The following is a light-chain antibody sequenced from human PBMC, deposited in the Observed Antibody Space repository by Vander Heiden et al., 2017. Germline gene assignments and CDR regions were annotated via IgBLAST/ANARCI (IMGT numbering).Light chain of an antibody. V-gene: IGLV2-14*03. J-gene: IGLJ2*01. Sequence: QSALTQPASFSGSSGQSITISCTGTSSYVRAYNYVSSYQQFPGKAPRPIIYDVNYRPSGVANRFSGSKSGNAASLAISGLQAEDEADYYCCSYTSSNTVVFGGGTKLTVL. CDR1: SSYVRAYNY. CDR2: DVN. CDR3: CSYTSSNTVV.